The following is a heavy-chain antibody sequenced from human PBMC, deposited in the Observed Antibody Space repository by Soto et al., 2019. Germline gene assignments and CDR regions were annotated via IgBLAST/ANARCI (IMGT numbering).Heavy chain of an antibody. CDR2: MNPNSGNT. CDR1: GYTFTSYD. D-gene: IGHD1-26*01. V-gene: IGHV1-8*01. Sequence: QVQLVQSGAEVKKPGASVKVSCKASGYTFTSYDINWVRQATGKGLEWMGWMNPNSGNTGNAQKFQGRVTMPRNTSISTAYMELSSLRSEDTAGYYCAIDSGSCTWFDPSGHGTLVTVSS. J-gene: IGHJ5*02. CDR3: AIDSGSCTWFDP.